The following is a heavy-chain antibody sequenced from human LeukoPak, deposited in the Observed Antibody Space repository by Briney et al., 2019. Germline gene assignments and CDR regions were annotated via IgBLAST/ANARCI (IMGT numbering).Heavy chain of an antibody. CDR2: IYYSGST. V-gene: IGHV4-30-4*08. CDR1: GGSISSGDYY. D-gene: IGHD2-15*01. Sequence: SETLSLTCTVSGGSISSGDYYWSWIRQPPGKGLEWIGYIYYSGSTYYNPSLKSRVSISVDTSKNQFSLKLSSVTAADTAVYYCARGGLXVPFDYWGQGTLVTVSS. CDR3: ARGGLXVPFDY. J-gene: IGHJ4*02.